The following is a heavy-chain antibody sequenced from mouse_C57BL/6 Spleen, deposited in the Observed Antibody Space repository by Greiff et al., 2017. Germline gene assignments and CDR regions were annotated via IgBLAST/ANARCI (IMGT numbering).Heavy chain of an antibody. CDR2: INPNNGGT. Sequence: VQLQQSGPELVKPGASVKMSCKASGYTFTDYNMHWVKQSHGKSLEWIGYINPNNGGTSYNQKFKGKATLTVNKSSSTAYMELRSLTSEDAAVYYCARSIYDDYGPFAYWGQGTLVTVSA. D-gene: IGHD2-4*01. V-gene: IGHV1-22*01. CDR1: GYTFTDYN. CDR3: ARSIYDDYGPFAY. J-gene: IGHJ3*01.